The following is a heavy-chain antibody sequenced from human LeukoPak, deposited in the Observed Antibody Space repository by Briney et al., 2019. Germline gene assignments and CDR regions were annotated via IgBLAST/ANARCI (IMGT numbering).Heavy chain of an antibody. Sequence: GGSLRLSCAASGFTFSSYAMSWVRQAPGKGLEWVSGISGSGGSTYYADSVKGRFTISRDNSKNTLYLQMNRLRAEDTAVYYCAKDIQQWLSKVDFWGQGTLVTVSS. CDR2: ISGSGGST. V-gene: IGHV3-23*01. CDR1: GFTFSSYA. J-gene: IGHJ4*02. CDR3: AKDIQQWLSKVDF. D-gene: IGHD6-19*01.